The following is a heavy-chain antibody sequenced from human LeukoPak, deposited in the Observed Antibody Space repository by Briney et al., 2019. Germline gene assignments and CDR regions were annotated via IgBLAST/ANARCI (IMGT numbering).Heavy chain of an antibody. CDR2: ISGDGGST. D-gene: IGHD2-15*01. CDR1: GFTFDDYA. Sequence: GGSLRLSCAASGFTFDDYAMHWVRQAPGKGLEWVSLISGDGGSTYYADSVKGRFTISRDNSKNSLYLQMNSLRTEDTALYYCAKDIKGRYCSGGSCYRLSGMDAWGQGTTVTVSS. V-gene: IGHV3-43*02. CDR3: AKDIKGRYCSGGSCYRLSGMDA. J-gene: IGHJ6*02.